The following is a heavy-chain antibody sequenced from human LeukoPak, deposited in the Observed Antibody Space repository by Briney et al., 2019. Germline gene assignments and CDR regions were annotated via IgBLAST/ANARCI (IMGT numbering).Heavy chain of an antibody. V-gene: IGHV4-28*01. J-gene: IGHJ4*02. CDR1: GYSISSSNW. D-gene: IGHD6-13*01. Sequence: SDTLSLTCAVSGYSISSSNWWGWIRQPPGKGLEWIGYTYYSGSTYYNPSLKSRVTISVDTSKNQFSLKLSSVTAADTAMYYCVRQIADGGDYWGQGTLVTVSS. CDR3: VRQIADGGDY. CDR2: TYYSGST.